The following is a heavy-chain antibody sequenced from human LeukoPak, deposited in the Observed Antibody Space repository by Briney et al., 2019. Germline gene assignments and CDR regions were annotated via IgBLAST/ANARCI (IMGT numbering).Heavy chain of an antibody. J-gene: IGHJ3*02. CDR1: GYTFTDYY. CDR2: INPNSGGT. Sequence: ASVKVSCKASGYTFTDYYMQWVRQAPGQGLESLEWINPNSGGTNYAQKFQGRVTMTRDPSVSTAYMELSRLRSDDTAVYYCASGTAMVGDAFDIWGQGTMVTVSS. D-gene: IGHD5-18*01. V-gene: IGHV1-2*02. CDR3: ASGTAMVGDAFDI.